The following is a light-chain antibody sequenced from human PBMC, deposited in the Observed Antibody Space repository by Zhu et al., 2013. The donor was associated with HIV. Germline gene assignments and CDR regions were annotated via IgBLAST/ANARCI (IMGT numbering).Light chain of an antibody. CDR2: AAS. J-gene: IGKJ4*01. CDR3: QQFNAFLT. Sequence: AIRMTQSPSSFSASTGDRVTITCRASQGISSYLAWYQQKPGKAPKLLIYAASTLQSGVPSRFSGSGSGTDFTLTISSLQPEDFATYYCQQFNAFLTFGGGTKVEIK. V-gene: IGKV1-8*01. CDR1: QGISSY.